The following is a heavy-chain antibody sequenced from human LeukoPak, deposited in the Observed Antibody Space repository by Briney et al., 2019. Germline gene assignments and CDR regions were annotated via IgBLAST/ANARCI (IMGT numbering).Heavy chain of an antibody. CDR2: IDPNTGDT. J-gene: IGHJ4*02. CDR1: GHTFADYY. V-gene: IGHV1-2*02. Sequence: GASVKVSCKASGHTFADYYIQWVRQAPGQGLEWMGWIDPNTGDTKFAQKFQGRVTMARDSAITTVYMDLSSLRYEDTAVYYCARGQADGYAFDYWGQGTLVAVS. D-gene: IGHD5-24*01. CDR3: ARGQADGYAFDY.